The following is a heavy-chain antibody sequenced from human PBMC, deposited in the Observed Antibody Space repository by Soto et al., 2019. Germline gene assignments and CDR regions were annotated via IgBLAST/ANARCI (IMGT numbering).Heavy chain of an antibody. J-gene: IGHJ4*02. Sequence: PGESLEISCKGSDYGFAVYWIAWVRQMPGKGLEWMGIIYPSDSDTRYSPSFQGQVTISADKSISTAYLQWSSLKAWDTAMYYCAREDGADNYYFDYWGQGTMVTVSS. V-gene: IGHV5-51*01. D-gene: IGHD1-1*01. CDR2: IYPSDSDT. CDR3: AREDGADNYYFDY. CDR1: DYGFAVYW.